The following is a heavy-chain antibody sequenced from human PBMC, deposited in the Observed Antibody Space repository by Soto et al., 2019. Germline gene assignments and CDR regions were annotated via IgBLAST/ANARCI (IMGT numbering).Heavy chain of an antibody. CDR2: IYQSGST. J-gene: IGHJ4*02. V-gene: IGHV4-30-2*01. Sequence: PSETLSLTCAVSGDSISSGGYSWNWIRQAPGKGLEWIGYIYQSGSTSYNPSLKSRVTISVDRSKNQFSLKLNSVTAADTAVYYCARDNRSGYDFEYWGQGTPVTVSS. CDR1: GDSISSGGYS. D-gene: IGHD3-22*01. CDR3: ARDNRSGYDFEY.